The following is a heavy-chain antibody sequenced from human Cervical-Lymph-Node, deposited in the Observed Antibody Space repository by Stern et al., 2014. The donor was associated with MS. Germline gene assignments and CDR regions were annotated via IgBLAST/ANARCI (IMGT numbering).Heavy chain of an antibody. CDR1: GFSLTTNGVS. CDR3: AHRDDWQLDFAY. D-gene: IGHD6-6*01. J-gene: IGHJ4*02. CDR2: IYWDDDT. Sequence: QVTLKESGPTLVIPTQTLTLTCTFSGFSLTTNGVSVGWIRQPPGKALKRLALIYWDDDTRYSPSLKSRLTITKDTSKNQVLLTMTNVEPVDTATYYCAHRDDWQLDFAYWGQGILVTVSS. V-gene: IGHV2-5*02.